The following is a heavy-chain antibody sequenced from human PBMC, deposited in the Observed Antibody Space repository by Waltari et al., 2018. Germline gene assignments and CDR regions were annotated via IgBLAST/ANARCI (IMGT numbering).Heavy chain of an antibody. J-gene: IGHJ4*02. CDR3: AIDLKGRVPVGPVC. CDR1: GFTFTNYV. CDR2: ISYSGLAT. V-gene: IGHV3-23*01. Sequence: EVQLLESGGASVQPGGSLRLSCAASGFTFTNYVMSWVRQAPGKGLEVISAISYSGLATYYADSVKGRFAISRDNSRNTLYLQMNSLRAEDTAVYYCAIDLKGRVPVGPVCWGQGTLVTVSS.